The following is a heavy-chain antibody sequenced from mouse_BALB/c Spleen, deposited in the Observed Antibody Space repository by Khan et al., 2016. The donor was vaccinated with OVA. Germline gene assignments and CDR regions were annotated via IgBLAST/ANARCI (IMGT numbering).Heavy chain of an antibody. J-gene: IGHJ3*01. V-gene: IGHV1-4*01. CDR2: INPSNEYT. CDR3: ARTGELGLRGGFTY. CDR1: GYTFTTYT. D-gene: IGHD3-1*01. Sequence: VKLKESGAELARPGASVKMSCKTSGYTFTTYTLHWVKQRPGRSLEWIGYINPSNEYTNYNQKFKDKSTLTADKSSSTAYMQLSSLTSEDSAVYYGARTGELGLRGGFTYWGQGTLVTVSA.